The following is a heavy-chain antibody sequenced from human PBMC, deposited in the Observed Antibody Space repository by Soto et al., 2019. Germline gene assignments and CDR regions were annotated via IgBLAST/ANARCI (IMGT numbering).Heavy chain of an antibody. CDR2: IIPILGIA. J-gene: IGHJ5*02. CDR3: ARDVGSTVTMPTGGWFDP. V-gene: IGHV1-69*08. Sequence: QVQLVQSGAEVKKPGSSVKVSCKASRGTFSSYTISWVRQAPGQGLEWMGRIIPILGIANYAQKFQGRVTITADKSTSTGYMELSRLRSEDTGVYYCARDVGSTVTMPTGGWFDPWGQGTLVTVSS. CDR1: RGTFSSYT. D-gene: IGHD4-17*01.